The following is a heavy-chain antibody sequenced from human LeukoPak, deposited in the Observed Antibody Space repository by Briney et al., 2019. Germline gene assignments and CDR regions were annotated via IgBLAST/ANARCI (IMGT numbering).Heavy chain of an antibody. J-gene: IGHJ1*01. CDR3: ARGIGDQTNSQH. CDR1: GGSISSGGYY. CDR2: IYYSGST. Sequence: SETLSLTCTVSGGSISSGGYYWSWIRQHPGKGLEWIGYIYYSGSTYYNPSLKSRVTISVDTSKNQFSLKLSSVTAADTAVYYCARGIGDQTNSQHWGQGTLVTVSS. D-gene: IGHD4-17*01. V-gene: IGHV4-31*03.